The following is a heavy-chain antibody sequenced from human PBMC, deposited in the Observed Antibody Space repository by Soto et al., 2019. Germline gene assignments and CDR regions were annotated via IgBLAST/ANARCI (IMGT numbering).Heavy chain of an antibody. V-gene: IGHV3-7*01. CDR1: GFTVRGYW. CDR3: ATAVRGSAWSY. J-gene: IGHJ4*02. Sequence: EVKLEESGGGLVQTGGSLRLSCAVSGFTVRGYWMRWVRQSPGRGLEGVANIKDDGSQTYYVGSVRGRFTISRDNGQNSLYLHMNSLRVEDTAVYYCATAVRGSAWSYWGQGTLVTVSS. CDR2: IKDDGSQT. D-gene: IGHD6-19*01.